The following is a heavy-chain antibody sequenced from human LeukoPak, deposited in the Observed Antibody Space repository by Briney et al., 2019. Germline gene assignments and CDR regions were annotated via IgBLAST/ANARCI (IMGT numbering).Heavy chain of an antibody. D-gene: IGHD3-16*01. CDR2: IKQDGSVK. CDR3: ASHPYHDNNAYLNH. J-gene: IGHJ4*02. Sequence: HAGGSLRLSCAASGLPLSLYWMNWARQAPGKGLEWVANIKQDGSVKHYVDSVKGRFTISRDNAKNSLFLQMDSLTAEDTAMYFCASHPYHDNNAYLNHWGQGTLVTVSS. CDR1: GLPLSLYW. V-gene: IGHV3-7*01.